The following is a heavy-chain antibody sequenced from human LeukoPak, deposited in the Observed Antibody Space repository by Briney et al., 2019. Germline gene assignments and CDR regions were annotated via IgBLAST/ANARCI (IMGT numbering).Heavy chain of an antibody. CDR1: GYTFTGYF. Sequence: ASVKVSCKASGYTFTGYFVHWVRQAPGQGLQWMGWINPNTGGTNYAQKFQGRVTMTRDTSISTAYMELSRLRSDDTAVYYCARLLSERLGHYYYYYMDVWGKGTTVTISS. CDR2: INPNTGGT. V-gene: IGHV1-2*02. CDR3: ARLLSERLGHYYYYYMDV. D-gene: IGHD6-19*01. J-gene: IGHJ6*03.